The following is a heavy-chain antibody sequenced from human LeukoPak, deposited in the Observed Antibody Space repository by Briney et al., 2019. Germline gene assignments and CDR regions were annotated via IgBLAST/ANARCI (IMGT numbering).Heavy chain of an antibody. Sequence: GGSLRLSCAASGFTFSSYSMNWVRQAPGKGLEWVAFIRYDGSNKYYADSVKGRFTISRDNSKNTLYLQMNSLRAEDTAVYYCAKARPLYYYDSSGIDYWGQGTLVTVSS. CDR1: GFTFSSYS. CDR2: IRYDGSNK. V-gene: IGHV3-30*02. D-gene: IGHD3-22*01. CDR3: AKARPLYYYDSSGIDY. J-gene: IGHJ4*02.